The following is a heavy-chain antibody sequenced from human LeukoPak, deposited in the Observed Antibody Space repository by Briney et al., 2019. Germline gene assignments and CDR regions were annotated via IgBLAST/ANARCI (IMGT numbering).Heavy chain of an antibody. D-gene: IGHD3-22*01. CDR3: ARGRYDYYDSSGYSFYYYYMDV. J-gene: IGHJ6*03. V-gene: IGHV3-48*01. CDR1: GFTFSSYS. CDR2: ISSSSSTI. Sequence: PGGSLRLSCAASGFTFSSYSMNWVRQAPGKGLEWDSYISSSSSTIYYADSVKGRFTISRDNARNSLYLQMNSLRAEDTAVYYCARGRYDYYDSSGYSFYYYYMDVWGKGTTVTVSS.